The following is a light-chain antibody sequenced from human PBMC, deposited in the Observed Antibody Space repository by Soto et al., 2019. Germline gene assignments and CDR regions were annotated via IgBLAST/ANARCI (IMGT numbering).Light chain of an antibody. Sequence: DIPMTQSPSSLSASVGDRVIITCRASQGISNYLAWYQQKSEKVPKLLIYGASTLQLGVPSRFSGSGSGTDFTLTISTLQPEDVATYYCQQYNGAPWTFGQGTKVEIK. CDR1: QGISNY. V-gene: IGKV1-27*01. J-gene: IGKJ1*01. CDR3: QQYNGAPWT. CDR2: GAS.